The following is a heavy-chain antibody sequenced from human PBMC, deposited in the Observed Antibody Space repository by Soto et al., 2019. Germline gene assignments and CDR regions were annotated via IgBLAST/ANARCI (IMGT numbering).Heavy chain of an antibody. CDR2: ISWDGGST. CDR3: AKDIRYYDSSGYYSSAFDI. V-gene: IGHV3-43D*04. CDR1: GFTFDDYA. Sequence: PVGSLRLSCAASGFTFDDYAMHWVRQAPGKGLEWVSLISWDGGSTYYADSVKGRFTISRDNSKNSLYLQMNSLRAEDTALYYCAKDIRYYDSSGYYSSAFDIWGQGTMVTVSS. J-gene: IGHJ3*02. D-gene: IGHD3-22*01.